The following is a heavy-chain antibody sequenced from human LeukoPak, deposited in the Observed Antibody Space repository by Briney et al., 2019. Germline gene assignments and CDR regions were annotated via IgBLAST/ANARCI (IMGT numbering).Heavy chain of an antibody. D-gene: IGHD3-10*01. Sequence: SETLSLTCTVSGGSINSGYYYWSWIRQPPGKGLEWIGEINHSGSTNYNPSLKSRVTISVDTSTNQFSLKLSSVTAADTAVYYCARGQYYYGSGSYLSYWGQGTLVTVSS. J-gene: IGHJ4*02. CDR2: INHSGST. V-gene: IGHV4-39*07. CDR3: ARGQYYYGSGSYLSY. CDR1: GGSINSGYYY.